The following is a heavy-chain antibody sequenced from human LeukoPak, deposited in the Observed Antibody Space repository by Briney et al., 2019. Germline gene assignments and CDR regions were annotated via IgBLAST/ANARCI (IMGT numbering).Heavy chain of an antibody. CDR1: GFIASSNY. Sequence: GGSLRLSCAASGFIASSNYMSWVRQAPGKGLEWVSIIYSNGNTYYADSVKGRFTISRDNSKNTVYLQMNSLGVEDTAFYYCARDVLFDYWGQGTLVTVSS. CDR2: IYSNGNT. J-gene: IGHJ4*02. D-gene: IGHD2/OR15-2a*01. CDR3: ARDVLFDY. V-gene: IGHV3-53*01.